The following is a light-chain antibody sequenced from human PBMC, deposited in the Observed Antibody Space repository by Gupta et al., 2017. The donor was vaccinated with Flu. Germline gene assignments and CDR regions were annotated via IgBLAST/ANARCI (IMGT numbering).Light chain of an antibody. CDR1: ALPKQY. CDR3: YSEAGSSTWV. Sequence: SYELTQTHAGSVSPGQSARITCSGDALPKQYAYWYQQKPGKAPVLVIYEDSERPSGIPERFSGSKSGNTATLTITGVQAEDEADYYCYSEAGSSTWVFGGGTKLTVL. V-gene: IGLV3-25*02. CDR2: EDS. J-gene: IGLJ3*02.